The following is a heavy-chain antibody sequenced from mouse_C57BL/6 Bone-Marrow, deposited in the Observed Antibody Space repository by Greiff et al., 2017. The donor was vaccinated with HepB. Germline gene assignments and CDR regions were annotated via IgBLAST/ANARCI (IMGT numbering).Heavy chain of an antibody. CDR3: ASAYYDGGSYGEGD. J-gene: IGHJ2*01. Sequence: QVQLQQSGAELARPGASVKMSCKASGYTFTSYTMHWVKQRPGQGLEWIGYINPSSGDTKYNQKFKDKATLTADKSSSTAYMQLSSLTSEDSAVYYCASAYYDGGSYGEGDWGQGTTLTVAS. CDR2: INPSSGDT. CDR1: GYTFTSYT. D-gene: IGHD1-1*01. V-gene: IGHV1-4*01.